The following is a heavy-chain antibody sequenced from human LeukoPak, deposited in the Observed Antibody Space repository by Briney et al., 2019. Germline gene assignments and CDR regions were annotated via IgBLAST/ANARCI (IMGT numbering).Heavy chain of an antibody. CDR3: AKLHYYDFWSGYGDY. CDR1: GGSISSYY. V-gene: IGHV3-23*01. Sequence: ETLSLTCTVSGGSISSYYWSWVRQAPGKGLEWVSAISGSGGSTYYADSVKGRFTISRDNSKNTLYLQMNSLRAEDTAVYYCAKLHYYDFWSGYGDYWGQGTLVTVSS. J-gene: IGHJ4*02. D-gene: IGHD3-3*01. CDR2: ISGSGGST.